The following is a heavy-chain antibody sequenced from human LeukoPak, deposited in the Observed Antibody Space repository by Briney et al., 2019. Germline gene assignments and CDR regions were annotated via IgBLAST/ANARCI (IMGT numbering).Heavy chain of an antibody. Sequence: SETLSLTCTVSGGSISSYYWSWIRQPPGKGLEWIGYIYYSGSTNYNPSLKSRVTISVDTSKNQFSLKLSSVTAADTAVYYCARGAHYYDSSGGEDYWGQGTLVTVSS. CDR3: ARGAHYYDSSGGEDY. V-gene: IGHV4-59*01. J-gene: IGHJ4*02. CDR1: GGSISSYY. CDR2: IYYSGST. D-gene: IGHD3-22*01.